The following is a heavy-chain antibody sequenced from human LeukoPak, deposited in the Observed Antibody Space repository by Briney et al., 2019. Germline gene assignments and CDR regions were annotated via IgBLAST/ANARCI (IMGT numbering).Heavy chain of an antibody. CDR1: GGSISSGGFY. V-gene: IGHV4-31*03. J-gene: IGHJ5*02. Sequence: SQTLSLTCTVSGGSISSGGFYWSWIRQHPGKGLEWIGYISYSGTTYYNPSLKSRVAISVDTSKNLFSLKLSSVTAADTAVYYCANYGSGSYRFDPWGQGTLVTVSS. D-gene: IGHD3-10*01. CDR3: ANYGSGSYRFDP. CDR2: ISYSGTT.